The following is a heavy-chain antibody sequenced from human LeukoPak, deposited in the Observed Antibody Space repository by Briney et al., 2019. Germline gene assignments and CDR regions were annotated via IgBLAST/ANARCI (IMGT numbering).Heavy chain of an antibody. V-gene: IGHV4-34*01. J-gene: IGHJ4*02. D-gene: IGHD1-26*01. CDR2: INHRGST. Sequence: SETLSLTCAVYGGSFSGYYWSWIRQPPGKGLEWIGEINHRGSTNYKPSLKSRVTISVDTSKNQFSLKLTSVTAADTAVYYCARWAVGATFDYWGQGTLVTVSS. CDR3: ARWAVGATFDY. CDR1: GGSFSGYY.